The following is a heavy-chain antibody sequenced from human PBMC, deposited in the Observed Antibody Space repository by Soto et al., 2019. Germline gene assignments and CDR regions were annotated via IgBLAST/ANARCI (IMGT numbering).Heavy chain of an antibody. CDR3: AKDYTLGSVGNLILDY. D-gene: IGHD3-16*01. CDR1: GFTFSSYA. V-gene: IGHV3-23*01. CDR2: ISGSGGST. J-gene: IGHJ4*02. Sequence: GGSLRLSCAASGFTFSSYAMSWVRQAPGKGLEWVSAISGSGGSTYYADSVKGRFTISRDNSKNTLYLQMNSLRAEDTAVYYCAKDYTLGSVGNLILDYWGQGTLVTVSS.